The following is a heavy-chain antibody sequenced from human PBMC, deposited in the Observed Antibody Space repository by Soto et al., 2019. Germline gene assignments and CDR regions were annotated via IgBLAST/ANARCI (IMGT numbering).Heavy chain of an antibody. Sequence: QVQLVQSGAEVKKPGSSVKVSCKASGGTFSSYAISWVRQAPGQGLEWMGGIIPIFGTANYAQKFQGRVPIXAXEXXSTPYMEMSSLRYEDTAVCYCARAQGYSGNDGLSNWGQGTLVTVSS. CDR2: IIPIFGTA. J-gene: IGHJ4*02. CDR1: GGTFSSYA. D-gene: IGHD5-12*01. CDR3: ARAQGYSGNDGLSN. V-gene: IGHV1-69*12.